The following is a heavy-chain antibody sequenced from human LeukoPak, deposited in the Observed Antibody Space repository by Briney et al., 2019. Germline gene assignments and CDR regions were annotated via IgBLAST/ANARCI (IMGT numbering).Heavy chain of an antibody. CDR3: ASKPYGSRVSFDS. D-gene: IGHD3-10*01. Sequence: SETLSLTCAVSGASMSTNSHFWGWFRQPPGQRLEWIATFFSGGITNYSPSLRTRLTISVDSSKNHLFLHLTSMTAAETAVYYCASKPYGSRVSFDSWGQGTLVTVSS. CDR1: GASMSTNSHF. CDR2: FFSGGIT. V-gene: IGHV4-39*01. J-gene: IGHJ4*02.